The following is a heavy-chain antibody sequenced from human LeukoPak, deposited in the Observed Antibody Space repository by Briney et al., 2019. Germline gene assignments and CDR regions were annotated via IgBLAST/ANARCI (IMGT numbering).Heavy chain of an antibody. CDR3: ARRGYGSGSFNRHYFDY. J-gene: IGHJ4*02. D-gene: IGHD3-10*01. V-gene: IGHV4-59*08. Sequence: KASETLSLTCTVSGGSISSYYWSWIRQPPGKGLEWIGYIYYSGSTNYNPSLKSRVTISVDTSKNQFSLKLSSVTAADTAVYYCARRGYGSGSFNRHYFDYWGQGTLVTVSS. CDR1: GGSISSYY. CDR2: IYYSGST.